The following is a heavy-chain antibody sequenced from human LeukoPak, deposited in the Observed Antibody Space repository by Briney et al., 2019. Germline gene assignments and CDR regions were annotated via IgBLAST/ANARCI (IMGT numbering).Heavy chain of an antibody. CDR2: IYTSGST. CDR3: ARQKCTSASCLTKNAFDI. V-gene: IGHV4-4*09. D-gene: IGHD2-2*01. Sequence: SETLSLTCTVSGSISGYYWSWIRQPPGKGLEWIGCIYTSGSTNYNPSLESRVTISVDTSKNQFSLDLSSVTAADTAVYYCARQKCTSASCLTKNAFDIWGQGTMVTVSS. J-gene: IGHJ3*02. CDR1: GSISGYY.